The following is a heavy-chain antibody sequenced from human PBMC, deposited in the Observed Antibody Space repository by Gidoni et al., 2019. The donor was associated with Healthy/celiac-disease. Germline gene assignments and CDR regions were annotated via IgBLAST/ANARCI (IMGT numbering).Heavy chain of an antibody. Sequence: QVQLVESGGGVVQPGRSLRLSCAASGFTFRSYGMHWVRHAPGKGLEWVAVIWYDGSNKYYADSVKGRFTISRDNSKNTLYLQMNSLRAEDTAVYYCARGGLWGSIEAFDIWGQGTMVTVSS. D-gene: IGHD3-16*01. V-gene: IGHV3-33*01. CDR2: IWYDGSNK. J-gene: IGHJ3*02. CDR3: ARGGLWGSIEAFDI. CDR1: GFTFRSYG.